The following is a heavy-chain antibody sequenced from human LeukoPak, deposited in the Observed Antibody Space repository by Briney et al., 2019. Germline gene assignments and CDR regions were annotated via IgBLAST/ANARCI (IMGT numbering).Heavy chain of an antibody. Sequence: GGSLRLSCAASGFTFSSYAMSWVRQAPGKGLEWASAISGSGGSTYYADSVKGRFTISRDNSKNTLYLQMNSLRAEDTAVYYCAKDTTYDSSGYYYGGNAFDIWGQGTMVTVSS. CDR2: ISGSGGST. J-gene: IGHJ3*02. V-gene: IGHV3-23*01. CDR3: AKDTTYDSSGYYYGGNAFDI. D-gene: IGHD3-22*01. CDR1: GFTFSSYA.